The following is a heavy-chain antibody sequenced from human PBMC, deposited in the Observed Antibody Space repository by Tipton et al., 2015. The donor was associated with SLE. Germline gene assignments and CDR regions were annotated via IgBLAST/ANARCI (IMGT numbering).Heavy chain of an antibody. CDR3: AKDFSNYGDYVWYFDL. V-gene: IGHV3-30*02. D-gene: IGHD4-17*01. CDR1: GFTFSNYG. Sequence: SLRLSCAASGFTFSNYGMHWVRQAPGKGLEWVAFIRYDGSYTYYRNSVKGRFTIFRDNSKNTVYLQMTSLRPEDTAIYYCAKDFSNYGDYVWYFDLWGRGTLVTVSS. J-gene: IGHJ2*01. CDR2: IRYDGSYT.